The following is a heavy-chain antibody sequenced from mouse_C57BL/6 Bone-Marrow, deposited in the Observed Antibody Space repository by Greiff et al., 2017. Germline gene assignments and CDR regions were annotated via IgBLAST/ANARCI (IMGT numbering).Heavy chain of an antibody. CDR3: ARNDYGSPWFAY. J-gene: IGHJ3*01. CDR2: INPSSGYT. D-gene: IGHD1-1*01. Sequence: VKLMESGAELARPGASVKMSCKASGYTFTSYTMHWVKQRPGQGLEWIGYINPSSGYTKYNQKFKDKATLTADKSSSTAYMQLSSLTSEDSAVYYCARNDYGSPWFAYWGQGTLVTVSA. CDR1: GYTFTSYT. V-gene: IGHV1-4*01.